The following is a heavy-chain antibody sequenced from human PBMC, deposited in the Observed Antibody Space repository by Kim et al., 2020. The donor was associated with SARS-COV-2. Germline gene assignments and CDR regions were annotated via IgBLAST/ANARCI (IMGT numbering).Heavy chain of an antibody. D-gene: IGHD6-13*01. Sequence: GGSLRLSCAASGFTFSSYAMHWVRQAPGKGLEWVAVISYDGSNKYYADSVKGRFTISRDNSKNTLYLQMNSLRAEDTAVYYCARDLDGYSSSWYAFDYWGQGTMVTVSS. CDR2: ISYDGSNK. V-gene: IGHV3-30*04. CDR3: ARDLDGYSSSWYAFDY. CDR1: GFTFSSYA. J-gene: IGHJ4*02.